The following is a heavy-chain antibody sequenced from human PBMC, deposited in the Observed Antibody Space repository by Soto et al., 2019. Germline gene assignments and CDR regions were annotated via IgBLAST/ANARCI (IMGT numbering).Heavy chain of an antibody. J-gene: IGHJ6*02. V-gene: IGHV1-18*04. CDR1: GYSFSSYG. D-gene: IGHD3-10*01. CDR2: ISVYSGDT. Sequence: VQLVQSETEVKKPGASVKVSCKASGYSFSSYGISWVRQAPGQGLEWMGWISVYSGDTKYTQKLQGGATMTTDTSTSTAYMDRRSLRSGGTAVYYCAREPPYGSGTYGRGGMDVWGQGTTVIVSS. CDR3: AREPPYGSGTYGRGGMDV.